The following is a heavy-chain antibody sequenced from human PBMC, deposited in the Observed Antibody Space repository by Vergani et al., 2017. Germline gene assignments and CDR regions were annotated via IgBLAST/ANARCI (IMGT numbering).Heavy chain of an antibody. CDR1: VGTFSSYA. Sequence: QVQLVQSGAEVKKPGSSVKVSCKASVGTFSSYAISWVRQAPGQGLEWMGRIIPIFGTANYAQKFQGRVTITADESTSTAYMELSSLRSEDTAVYYCARCCYDTAMVTSDAFDIWGQGTMVTVSS. CDR3: ARCCYDTAMVTSDAFDI. D-gene: IGHD5-18*01. J-gene: IGHJ3*02. V-gene: IGHV1-69*13. CDR2: IIPIFGTA.